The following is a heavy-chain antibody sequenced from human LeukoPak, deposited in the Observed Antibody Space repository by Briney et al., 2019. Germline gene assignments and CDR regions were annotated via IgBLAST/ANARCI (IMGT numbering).Heavy chain of an antibody. CDR2: ISWNSGSI. V-gene: IGHV3-9*01. Sequence: PTGGSLRLSCAASGFTFDDYAMHWVRQAPGKGLEWVSGISWNSGSIGYADSVKGRFTISRDNAKNSLYLQMNSLRAEDTALYYCAKEGVVVAATEGHWFDPWGQGTLVTVSS. CDR3: AKEGVVVAATEGHWFDP. J-gene: IGHJ5*02. CDR1: GFTFDDYA. D-gene: IGHD2-15*01.